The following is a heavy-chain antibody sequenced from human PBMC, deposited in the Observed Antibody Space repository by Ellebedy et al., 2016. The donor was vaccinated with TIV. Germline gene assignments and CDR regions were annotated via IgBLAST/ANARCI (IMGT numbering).Heavy chain of an antibody. CDR3: AKSGSHLYFFDY. V-gene: IGHV3-23*01. CDR1: GFSLGIYS. D-gene: IGHD1-26*01. J-gene: IGHJ4*02. CDR2: ISGAGGTT. Sequence: GESLKISCEGSGFSLGIYSMTSVRQAPGKGLEWVSTISGAGGTTYYADSVKGRFTISRDNSNNTLFLQMHSLRADDTAVYYCAKSGSHLYFFDYWGQGTLVAVSS.